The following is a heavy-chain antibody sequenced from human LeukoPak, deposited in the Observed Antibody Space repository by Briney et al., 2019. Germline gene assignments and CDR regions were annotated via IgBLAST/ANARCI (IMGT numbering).Heavy chain of an antibody. J-gene: IGHJ5*02. Sequence: GGSLRLSCAASGFTFSSYAMSWVRQAPGKGLEWDSAISAGGGSTYYADSVKGRFTISRDNSKNTLYLQMNSLRVEDTAVYNCAKGGFTGWFDPWGQGTLVTVSS. CDR3: AKGGFTGWFDP. V-gene: IGHV3-23*01. CDR1: GFTFSSYA. D-gene: IGHD3-10*01. CDR2: ISAGGGST.